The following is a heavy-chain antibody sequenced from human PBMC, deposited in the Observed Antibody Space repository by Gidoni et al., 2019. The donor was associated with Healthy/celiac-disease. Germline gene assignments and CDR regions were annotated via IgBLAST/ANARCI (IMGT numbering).Heavy chain of an antibody. CDR2: IYYSGST. Sequence: QLQLQESGPGLVKPSETLSLPCTVSGGSISSSSYYWGWIRQPPGKGLEWIGSIYYSGSTYYNPSLKSRVTISVDTSKNQFSLKLSSVTAADTAVYYCARVQYYDFWSGYYNYYGMDVWGQGTTVTVSS. V-gene: IGHV4-39*07. CDR1: GGSISSSSYY. D-gene: IGHD3-3*01. J-gene: IGHJ6*02. CDR3: ARVQYYDFWSGYYNYYGMDV.